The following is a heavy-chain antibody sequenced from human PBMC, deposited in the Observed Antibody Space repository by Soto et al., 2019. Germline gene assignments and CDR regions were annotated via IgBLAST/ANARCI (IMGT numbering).Heavy chain of an antibody. CDR1: GGSVSSGSYY. Sequence: SETLSLTCTVSGGSVSSGSYYWSWIRQPPGKGLEWIGYIYYSGSTNYNPSLKSRVTISVDPSKNQFSLKLSSVTAADTAVYYCARDPLDYYFDYWGQGTLVTVSS. CDR2: IYYSGST. V-gene: IGHV4-61*01. D-gene: IGHD3-3*01. CDR3: ARDPLDYYFDY. J-gene: IGHJ4*02.